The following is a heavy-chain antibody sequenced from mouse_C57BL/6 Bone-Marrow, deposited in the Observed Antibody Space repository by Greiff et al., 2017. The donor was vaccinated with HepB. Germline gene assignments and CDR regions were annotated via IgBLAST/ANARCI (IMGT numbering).Heavy chain of an antibody. Sequence: EVNVVESGGGLVQPGGSLSLSCAASGFTFTDYYMSWVRQPPGKALEWLGFIRNKANGYTTEYSASVKGRFTISRDNSQSILYLQMNALRAEDSATYYCAREGGGARAMDYWGQGTSVTVSS. CDR1: GFTFTDYY. CDR2: IRNKANGYTT. V-gene: IGHV7-3*01. J-gene: IGHJ4*01. CDR3: AREGGGARAMDY.